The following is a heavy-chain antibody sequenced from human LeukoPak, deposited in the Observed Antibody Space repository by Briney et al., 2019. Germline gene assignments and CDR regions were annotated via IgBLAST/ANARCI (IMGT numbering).Heavy chain of an antibody. J-gene: IGHJ6*02. CDR1: GFTFDDYG. Sequence: GGSLRLSCAASGFTFDDYGMSWVSQAPGKGLEWVSGINWNGGSTGYADSVKGRFTISRDNAKNSLYLQMNSLRAEDTALYHCARAGDILTGYNYGMDVWGQGTTVTVSS. CDR2: INWNGGST. D-gene: IGHD3-9*01. CDR3: ARAGDILTGYNYGMDV. V-gene: IGHV3-20*01.